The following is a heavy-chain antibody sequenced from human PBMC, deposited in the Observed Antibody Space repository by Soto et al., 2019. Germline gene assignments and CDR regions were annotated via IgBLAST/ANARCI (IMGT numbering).Heavy chain of an antibody. Sequence: ASVKVSCKASGYTFTSYGISWVRQAPGQGLEWMGWISAYNGNTNYAQKLQGRVTMTTDTSTSTAYMELRSLRSDDTAVYYCARDFCSSTSCSNFDCWGQGTLVTVSS. CDR1: GYTFTSYG. CDR2: ISAYNGNT. D-gene: IGHD2-2*01. V-gene: IGHV1-18*01. CDR3: ARDFCSSTSCSNFDC. J-gene: IGHJ4*02.